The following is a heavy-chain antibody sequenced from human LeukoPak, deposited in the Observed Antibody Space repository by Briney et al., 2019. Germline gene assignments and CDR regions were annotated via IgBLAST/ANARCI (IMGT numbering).Heavy chain of an antibody. CDR3: VRDVRGYAFDI. CDR1: GFTFSSYS. Sequence: GGSLRLSCAASGFTFSSYSMNWVRQAPGKGLEWVSRINSDGSSTSYADSVKGRFTISRDNAKNTLHLQMNSLRAEDTAVYYCVRDVRGYAFDIWGQGTMVTVSS. CDR2: INSDGSST. J-gene: IGHJ3*02. V-gene: IGHV3-74*01.